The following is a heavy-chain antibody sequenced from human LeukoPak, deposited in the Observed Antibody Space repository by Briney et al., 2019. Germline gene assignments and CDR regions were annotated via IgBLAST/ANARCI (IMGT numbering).Heavy chain of an antibody. V-gene: IGHV1-8*01. CDR1: GYSFPDYD. D-gene: IGHD5-12*01. J-gene: IGHJ5*02. CDR2: MNPNTGNT. CDR3: AGGWEPYDYWFDP. Sequence: GASVKVSCKASGYSFPDYDINWVRQATGQGLEWMGWMNPNTGNTDYAQKFQGRISMTRDTSISTAYMELSGLRSDDTAIYYCAGGWEPYDYWFDPWGQGTLVTVSS.